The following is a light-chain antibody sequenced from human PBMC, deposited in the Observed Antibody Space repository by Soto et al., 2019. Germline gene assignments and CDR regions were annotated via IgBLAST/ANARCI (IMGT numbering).Light chain of an antibody. V-gene: IGKV1-39*01. J-gene: IGKJ1*01. CDR2: AAS. CDR1: QSISNY. CDR3: QQSYSYTRT. Sequence: DIQMTQSPSSLSASVGDRVTITCRASQSISNYLNWYQQKPGKAPKLLMFAASSFQSWVPSRFSGGGSGTDFTLTISSLQPEDFATYYCQQSYSYTRTFGQGTKVEIK.